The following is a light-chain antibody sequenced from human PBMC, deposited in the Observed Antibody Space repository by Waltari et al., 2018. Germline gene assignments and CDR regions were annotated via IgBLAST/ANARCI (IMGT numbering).Light chain of an antibody. J-gene: IGKJ4*01. CDR2: DAS. CDR3: QQYKNVPLT. Sequence: DIQMTQAPSSLSASVGDRVTITCQASHDINKNLNWFQQKPGKAPKVLIFDASNLRPGVPLRFSGSGSGTHFTFTISSLQPEDVATYYCQQYKNVPLTFGGGTKVEMK. CDR1: HDINKN. V-gene: IGKV1-33*01.